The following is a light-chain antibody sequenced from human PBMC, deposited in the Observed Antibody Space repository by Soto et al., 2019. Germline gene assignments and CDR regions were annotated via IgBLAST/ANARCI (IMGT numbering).Light chain of an antibody. CDR2: GAS. Sequence: EMVVTQSPGTLSLSPGERCTLSWLASQIVSSSYVAWYQQKPGHAPSILIYGASTRATGIPARFSGSAAGTDFTLTISSLEPEDFAVYHWLQRSSWPSVGPGTRLDIK. J-gene: IGKJ5*01. CDR3: LQRSSWPS. V-gene: IGKV3D-20*02. CDR1: QIVSSSY.